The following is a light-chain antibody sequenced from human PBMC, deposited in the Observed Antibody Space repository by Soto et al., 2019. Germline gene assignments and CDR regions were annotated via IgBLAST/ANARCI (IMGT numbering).Light chain of an antibody. CDR1: QNVRSDY. CDR3: QQYGNSPWT. CDR2: GVS. Sequence: EIVLTQSPATLSLSQGDRATLSCRASQNVRSDYFAWYQQKPGQAPRVIIFGVSTRASATPDRFRGSGSGTYFTLTISRLEPDDFALYYCQQYGNSPWTFGQGTKVDIK. J-gene: IGKJ1*01. V-gene: IGKV3-20*01.